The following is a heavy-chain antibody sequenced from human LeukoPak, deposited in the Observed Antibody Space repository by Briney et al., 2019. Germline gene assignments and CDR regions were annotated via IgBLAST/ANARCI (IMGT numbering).Heavy chain of an antibody. V-gene: IGHV3-11*01. J-gene: IGHJ4*02. CDR1: GFTFSDTY. Sequence: PGGSLRLSCAVSGFTFSDTYMTWIRQAPGKGLEWVSYISSSGSTIYYADSVKGRFTVSRDNSKNTLYVQMKSLRAEDTAVYYCAKDFVVVPGNVNYFDYWGQGTLVTVSS. D-gene: IGHD2-21*02. CDR3: AKDFVVVPGNVNYFDY. CDR2: ISSSGSTI.